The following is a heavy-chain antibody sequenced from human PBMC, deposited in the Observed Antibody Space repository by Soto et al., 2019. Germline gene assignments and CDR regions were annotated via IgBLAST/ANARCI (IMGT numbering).Heavy chain of an antibody. CDR2: IYYSGST. V-gene: IGHV4-31*03. CDR1: GGSISSGGYY. D-gene: IGHD3-10*02. Sequence: SETLSLTCTVSGGSISSGGYYWSWIRQHPGKGLEWIGYIYYSGSTYYNPSLKSRVTISVDTSKNQFSLKLSSVTAADTAVYYCARGLATRVPFDYWRQGTLVTVSS. J-gene: IGHJ4*02. CDR3: ARGLATRVPFDY.